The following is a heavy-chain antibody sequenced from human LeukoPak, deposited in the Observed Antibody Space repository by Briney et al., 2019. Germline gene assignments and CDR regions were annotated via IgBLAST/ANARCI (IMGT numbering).Heavy chain of an antibody. V-gene: IGHV1-8*01. CDR1: LCTLPQYE. Sequence: SSVPVSCQASLCTLPQYEINWLRQATGEGLEWMGLMSPNSSNTGYAQKFQGRVTMTRNTSISTAYMELSSLLCEDTTVYYCARSITMVRGVIKGLDYWGQGTLVIVSS. CDR2: MSPNSSNT. CDR3: ARSITMVRGVIKGLDY. J-gene: IGHJ4*02. D-gene: IGHD3-10*01.